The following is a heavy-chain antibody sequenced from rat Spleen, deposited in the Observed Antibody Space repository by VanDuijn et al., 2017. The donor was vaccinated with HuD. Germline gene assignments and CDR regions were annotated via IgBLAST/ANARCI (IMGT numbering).Heavy chain of an antibody. CDR3: ARAPSYYGYNSHYFDY. V-gene: IGHV5-25*01. D-gene: IGHD1-9*01. Sequence: EVQLVESDGGLVQPGRSLKLSCAASGFTFSNYYMAWVRQAPTKGLEWVASISTGGGNTYYRDSVKGRFTISRDNAKSTLYLQMDSLRSEDTATYYCARAPSYYGYNSHYFDYWGQGVMVTVSS. J-gene: IGHJ2*01. CDR1: GFTFSNYY. CDR2: ISTGGGNT.